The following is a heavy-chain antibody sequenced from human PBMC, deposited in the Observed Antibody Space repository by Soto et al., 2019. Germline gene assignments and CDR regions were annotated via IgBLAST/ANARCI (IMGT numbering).Heavy chain of an antibody. CDR1: GFTFSSYA. CDR3: ARDVGVRYFDWLLDY. J-gene: IGHJ4*02. V-gene: IGHV3-30-3*01. Sequence: GGSLRLSCAASGFTFSSYAMHWVRQAPGKGLEWVAVISYDGSNKYYADSVKGRFTISRDNSKNTLYLQMNSLRAEDTAVYYCARDVGVRYFDWLLDYWGQGTLVTVSS. CDR2: ISYDGSNK. D-gene: IGHD3-9*01.